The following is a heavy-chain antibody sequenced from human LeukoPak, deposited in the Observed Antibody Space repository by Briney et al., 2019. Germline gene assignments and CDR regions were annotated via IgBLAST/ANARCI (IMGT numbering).Heavy chain of an antibody. D-gene: IGHD1-26*01. V-gene: IGHV3-30-3*01. CDR1: GFTFSSYV. J-gene: IGHJ4*02. Sequence: GGSLRLSCAASGFTFSSYVMHWVRQAPGKGLEWVAVISYDGNNRYYADSVKGRFTISRDNSKNTLYLQMNSLRTGDTAVYYCARDRGSGSYYIGGEFDYRGQGTLVTVSS. CDR3: ARDRGSGSYYIGGEFDY. CDR2: ISYDGNNR.